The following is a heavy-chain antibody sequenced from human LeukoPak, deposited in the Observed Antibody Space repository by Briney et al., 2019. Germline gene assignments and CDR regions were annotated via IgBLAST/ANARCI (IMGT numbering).Heavy chain of an antibody. Sequence: ASVKVSCKASGYTFTSYYMHWVRQAPGQGLEWMGIINPSGGSTSYAQKFQGRVTMSRDTSTSTVYMELSSLRSEDTAVYYCARDRTSRSSKDAFDIWGQGTMVTVSS. J-gene: IGHJ3*02. V-gene: IGHV1-46*01. CDR1: GYTFTSYY. D-gene: IGHD1-1*01. CDR2: INPSGGST. CDR3: ARDRTSRSSKDAFDI.